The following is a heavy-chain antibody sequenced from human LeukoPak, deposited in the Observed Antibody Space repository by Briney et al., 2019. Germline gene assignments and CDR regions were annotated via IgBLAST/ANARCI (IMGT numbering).Heavy chain of an antibody. J-gene: IGHJ5*02. CDR1: GGPISGDDYS. D-gene: IGHD3-22*01. CDR3: ARGRGGYDTRGYYNSWLDP. CDR2: IYHSGTT. V-gene: IGHV4-30-2*01. Sequence: SETLSLTCAVSGGPISGDDYSWSWIRQPPGKGLEWIGYIYHSGTTYYNPSLKSRVTISVDRSKNQFSLKLSSVTAADTAAYYCARGRGGYDTRGYYNSWLDPWGQGTLATVSS.